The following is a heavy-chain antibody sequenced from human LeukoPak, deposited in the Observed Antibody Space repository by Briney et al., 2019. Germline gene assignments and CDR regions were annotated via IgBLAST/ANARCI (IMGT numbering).Heavy chain of an antibody. CDR2: INHSGST. D-gene: IGHD3-22*01. J-gene: IGHJ4*02. Sequence: SETLSLTCAVYGGSFSGYYWSWIRQPPGKGLEWIGEINHSGSTNYNPSLKSRVTISVDTSKNQFSLKLSSVTAADTAVYYCARYSYDSSGYYYWAFDYWGQGTLVTVSS. V-gene: IGHV4-34*01. CDR3: ARYSYDSSGYYYWAFDY. CDR1: GGSFSGYY.